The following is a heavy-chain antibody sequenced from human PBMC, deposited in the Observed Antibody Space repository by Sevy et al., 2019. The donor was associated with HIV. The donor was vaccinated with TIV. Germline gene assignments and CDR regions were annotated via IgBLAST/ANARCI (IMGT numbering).Heavy chain of an antibody. CDR1: GYTFTNYA. V-gene: IGHV7-4-1*02. CDR3: ARGYIGYDSGDAFDI. J-gene: IGHJ3*02. D-gene: IGHD5-12*01. Sequence: ASVKVSCKASGYTFTNYAMNWVRQAPGQGLEWMGWINTNTGNPTYAQGFTGRFVFSLDTSVSTAYLQISSLKAEDTAVSSCARGYIGYDSGDAFDIWGQGTMVTVSS. CDR2: INTNTGNP.